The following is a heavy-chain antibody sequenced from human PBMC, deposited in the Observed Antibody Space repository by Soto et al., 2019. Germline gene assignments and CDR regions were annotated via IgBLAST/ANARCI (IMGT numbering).Heavy chain of an antibody. CDR1: GGSISNSRYY. Sequence: SETLSLTCTVSGGSISNSRYYWAWIRQPPGKGLEWIGSIYHTGNTYYNQSLRSRVTISVDTSKKQFSLKLTSVTAADTSVYYCARDYYDSSDYTTNWFDPWGQGTLVTVSS. D-gene: IGHD3-22*01. CDR2: IYHTGNT. CDR3: ARDYYDSSDYTTNWFDP. J-gene: IGHJ5*02. V-gene: IGHV4-39*01.